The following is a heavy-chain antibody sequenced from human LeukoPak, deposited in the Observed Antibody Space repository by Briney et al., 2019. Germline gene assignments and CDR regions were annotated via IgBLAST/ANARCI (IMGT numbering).Heavy chain of an antibody. V-gene: IGHV3-33*01. J-gene: IGHJ4*02. D-gene: IGHD3-22*01. CDR2: IWYDGSNK. Sequence: GGSLRFSCAASGFTFSSYGMHWVRQAPGKGLEWVAVIWYDGSNKYYADSVKGRFTISRDNSKNTLYLQMNSLRAEDTAVYYCAGEYPPRYYYESTGYLDYWGQGNLVTVSS. CDR1: GFTFSSYG. CDR3: AGEYPPRYYYESTGYLDY.